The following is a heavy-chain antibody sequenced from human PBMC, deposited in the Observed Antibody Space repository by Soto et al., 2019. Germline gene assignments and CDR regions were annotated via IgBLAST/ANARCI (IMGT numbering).Heavy chain of an antibody. CDR3: ANDLRSDDFWSGYYTPDY. J-gene: IGHJ4*02. CDR1: GFTFSSYA. CDR2: ISGSGGST. V-gene: IGHV3-23*01. D-gene: IGHD3-3*01. Sequence: EVQLLESGGGLVQPGGSLRLSCAASGFTFSSYAMSWVRQAPGKGLEWVSAISGSGGSTYYADSVKGRFTISRDNSKNTLELPMNSLSAEDTAVYYCANDLRSDDFWSGYYTPDYWGQGTLVTVSS.